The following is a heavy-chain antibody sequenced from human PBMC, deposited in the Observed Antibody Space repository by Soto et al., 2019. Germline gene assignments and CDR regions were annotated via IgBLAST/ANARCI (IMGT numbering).Heavy chain of an antibody. V-gene: IGHV3-33*01. Sequence: VQLVESGGGVVQPGRSLRLSCAASGFTFSSYGMHWVRQAPGKGLEWVAVIWYDGSNKYYADSVKGRFTISRDNSKNTLYLQMNSLRAEDTAVYYCARDRLVRGVIWYFDYWGQGTLVTVSS. CDR3: ARDRLVRGVIWYFDY. CDR1: GFTFSSYG. CDR2: IWYDGSNK. D-gene: IGHD3-10*01. J-gene: IGHJ4*02.